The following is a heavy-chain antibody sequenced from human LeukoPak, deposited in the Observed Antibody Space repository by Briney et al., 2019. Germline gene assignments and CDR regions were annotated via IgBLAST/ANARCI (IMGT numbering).Heavy chain of an antibody. V-gene: IGHV1-18*01. CDR2: ISIYNGKI. Sequence: ASVKVSCKASGYTFTSYGISWVRQAPGQGLEWMGWISIYNGKINYAQKFQGRVTMTTDTSTSTAYMELRSLRSEDTAVYYCATDFKRFFGVVKDYWGQGTLVTVSS. D-gene: IGHD3-3*01. J-gene: IGHJ4*02. CDR3: ATDFKRFFGVVKDY. CDR1: GYTFTSYG.